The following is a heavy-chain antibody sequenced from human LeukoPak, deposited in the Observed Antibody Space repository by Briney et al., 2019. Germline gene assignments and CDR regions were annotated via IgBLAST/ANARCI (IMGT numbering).Heavy chain of an antibody. D-gene: IGHD6-19*01. Sequence: GTSLRLSCAASGFIFSSHGMHWVRQAPGKGLEWVALISYDGSNKYSADSVKGRFTISRGNSKNTLYLQMNSLRAEDTAVYYCARGARGSGWRGFDYWGQGTLVTVSS. CDR1: GFIFSSHG. CDR3: ARGARGSGWRGFDY. CDR2: ISYDGSNK. V-gene: IGHV3-30*03. J-gene: IGHJ4*02.